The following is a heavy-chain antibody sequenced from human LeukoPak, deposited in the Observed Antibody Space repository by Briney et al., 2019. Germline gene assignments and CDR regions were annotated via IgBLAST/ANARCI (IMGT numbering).Heavy chain of an antibody. Sequence: PGGSLRLSCAASGFTFSTYWMTWVRQAPGKGLEWVANIKQDGSEKNYVDSVKGRFTISRDNAKNSLDLQMNSLRAEDTAVYYCARDCRLNCARQPGFDSWGQGTLVTVSS. CDR1: GFTFSTYW. CDR2: IKQDGSEK. V-gene: IGHV3-7*03. D-gene: IGHD1-1*01. J-gene: IGHJ5*01. CDR3: ARDCRLNCARQPGFDS.